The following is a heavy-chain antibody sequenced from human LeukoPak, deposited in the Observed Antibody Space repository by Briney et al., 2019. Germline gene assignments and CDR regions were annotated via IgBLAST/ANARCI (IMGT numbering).Heavy chain of an antibody. CDR1: GGSISSYY. CDR2: IYYSGST. J-gene: IGHJ4*02. CDR3: AGAPGPWLVTMVRGWYFDY. D-gene: IGHD3-10*01. Sequence: SETLSLTCTVSGGSISSYYWSWIRQPPGKGLEWIGYIYYSGSTNYNPSLKSRVTISVDTSKNQFSLKLSSVTAADTAVYYCAGAPGPWLVTMVRGWYFDYWGQGTLFTVSS. V-gene: IGHV4-59*08.